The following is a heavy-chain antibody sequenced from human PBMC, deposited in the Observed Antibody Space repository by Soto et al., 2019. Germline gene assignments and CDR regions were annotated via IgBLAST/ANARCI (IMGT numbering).Heavy chain of an antibody. CDR1: GFTFSSYS. J-gene: IGHJ4*02. CDR2: ISSSSSYI. Sequence: GGSLRLSCAASGFTFSSYSMNWVRQAPGKGLEWVSSISSSSSYIYSADSVKGRFTISRDNAKNSLYLQMNSLRAEDTAVYYCAREDYSNFDYWGQGTLVTVSS. CDR3: AREDYSNFDY. D-gene: IGHD4-4*01. V-gene: IGHV3-21*01.